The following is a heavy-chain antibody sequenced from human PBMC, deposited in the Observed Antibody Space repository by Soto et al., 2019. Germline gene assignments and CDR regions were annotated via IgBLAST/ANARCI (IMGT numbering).Heavy chain of an antibody. CDR1: GFTFSSYS. J-gene: IGHJ4*02. CDR2: ISSSSSYI. Sequence: GGSLRLSCAASGFTFSSYSMNWVRQAPGKGLEWVSSISSSSSYIYSADSVKGRFTISRDNAKNSLYLQMNSLRAEDTAVYYCAREDYSNFDYWGQGTLVTVSS. CDR3: AREDYSNFDY. D-gene: IGHD4-4*01. V-gene: IGHV3-21*01.